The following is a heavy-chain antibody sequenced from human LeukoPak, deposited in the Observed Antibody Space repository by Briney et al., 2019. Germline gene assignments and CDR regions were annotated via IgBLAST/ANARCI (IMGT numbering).Heavy chain of an antibody. Sequence: SGGSLRLSCAASGFTFSDYSMNWVQQAPGKGREWVSSISSSSSYIYYADSVKGRFTIARDNAENSLYLHMSPLRAQDTAVYYCARRYYGSATYRLPYDSWGQGPLVPASS. D-gene: IGHD3-22*01. CDR2: ISSSSSYI. CDR1: GFTFSDYS. J-gene: IGHJ5*01. V-gene: IGHV3-21*01. CDR3: ARRYYGSATYRLPYDS.